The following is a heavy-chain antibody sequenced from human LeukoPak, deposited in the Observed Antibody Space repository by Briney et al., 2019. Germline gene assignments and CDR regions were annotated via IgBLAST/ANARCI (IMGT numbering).Heavy chain of an antibody. CDR3: ARGYYDFWSGYYTYYFDY. D-gene: IGHD3-3*01. CDR2: ISSSSSYI. J-gene: IGHJ4*02. Sequence: GGSLRLSCAASGFTFSSYSMNWVRQAPGKGLEWVSSISSSSSYIYYADSVKGRFTISRDNAKNSLYLQMNSLRAEDTAVNYCARGYYDFWSGYYTYYFDYWGQGTLVTVSS. CDR1: GFTFSSYS. V-gene: IGHV3-21*01.